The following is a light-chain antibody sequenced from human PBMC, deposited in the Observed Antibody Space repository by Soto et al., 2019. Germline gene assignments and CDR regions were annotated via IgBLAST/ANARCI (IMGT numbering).Light chain of an antibody. CDR3: LHGRYPFT. CDR1: QSVDSY. CDR2: DAS. V-gene: IGKV3-11*01. Sequence: EIVLTQSPATLSLSPGERATLSCRASQSVDSYLACYQQTPGQAPRLLIYDASNRATGIPARFSGSGSGTDFTLTISSLEPEDFAIYHCLHGRYPFTFGQGTRLEIK. J-gene: IGKJ5*01.